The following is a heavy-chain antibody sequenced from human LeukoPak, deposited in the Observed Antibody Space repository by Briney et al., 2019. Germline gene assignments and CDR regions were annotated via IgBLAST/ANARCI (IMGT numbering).Heavy chain of an antibody. CDR2: TRNKANSYTT. J-gene: IGHJ4*02. CDR1: GFTFSDHY. D-gene: IGHD6-13*01. CDR3: ASHAGIAAAGRVFDY. Sequence: PGGSLRLSCAASGFTFSDHYMEWVRQAPGKGLEWVGRTRNKANSYTTEYAASVKGRFTISRDDSKNSLYLQMNSLKTEDTAVYYCASHAGIAAAGRVFDYWGQGTLVTVSS. V-gene: IGHV3-72*01.